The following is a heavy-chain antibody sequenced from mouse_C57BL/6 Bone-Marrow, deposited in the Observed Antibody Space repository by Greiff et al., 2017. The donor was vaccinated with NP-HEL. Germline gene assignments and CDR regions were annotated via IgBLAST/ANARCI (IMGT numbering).Heavy chain of an antibody. CDR1: GYTFTDYY. CDR2: INPYNGGT. V-gene: IGHV1-19*01. Sequence: VQLQQSGPVLVKPGASVKMSCKASGYTFTDYYMNWVKQSHGKSLEWIGVINPYNGGTNYNQKFKGKATLTVDKSSSTADMELNRLTSEDAAVYYCAREGAITPRYFDVWGTGTTVTVSS. J-gene: IGHJ1*03. D-gene: IGHD6-1*01. CDR3: AREGAITPRYFDV.